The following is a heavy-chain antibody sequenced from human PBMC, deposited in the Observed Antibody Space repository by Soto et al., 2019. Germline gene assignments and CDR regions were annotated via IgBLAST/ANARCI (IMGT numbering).Heavy chain of an antibody. Sequence: ASVKVSCKASGYTFTSYGISWVRQAPGQGLEWMGWISAYNGNTNYAQKLQGRVTMTTDTSTSTAYMELRSLRSDDTAVYYWARDKRRYCSSTSCYTPFDYWGQGTLVTVSS. D-gene: IGHD2-2*02. CDR1: GYTFTSYG. CDR2: ISAYNGNT. J-gene: IGHJ4*02. V-gene: IGHV1-18*01. CDR3: ARDKRRYCSSTSCYTPFDY.